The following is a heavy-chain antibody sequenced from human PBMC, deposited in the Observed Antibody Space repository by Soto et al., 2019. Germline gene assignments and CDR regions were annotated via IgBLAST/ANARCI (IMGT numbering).Heavy chain of an antibody. D-gene: IGHD6-13*01. J-gene: IGHJ4*02. CDR2: IVPIYRTA. V-gene: IGHV1-69*01. CDR1: GGTFSSYR. Sequence: QVQLVQSGAEVKKPGSSVKVSCKASGGTFSSYRINWVRQAPGQGLEWVGGIVPIYRTADYAQKFQGRVTLTADESASTSYMELRSLKSQDTAVYYCVRDSGAKLSSSWGQGTLVTVSS. CDR3: VRDSGAKLSSS.